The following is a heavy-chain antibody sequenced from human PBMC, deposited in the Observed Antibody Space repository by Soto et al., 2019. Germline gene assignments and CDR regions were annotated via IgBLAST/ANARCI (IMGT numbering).Heavy chain of an antibody. V-gene: IGHV2-5*02. CDR3: AHRFDWYYFDF. D-gene: IGHD3-9*01. CDR1: GFSLNTVEVG. CDR2: IYWDDDK. J-gene: IGHJ4*02. Sequence: QITLKESGPPLVKPTQTLTLTCTFSGFSLNTVEVGVGWIRQPPGKALDWLALIYWDDDKRYSPSLKSRLTITKDTSKNQVVITMTNMNHVDTATYYCAHRFDWYYFDFWGQGTLVTVSS.